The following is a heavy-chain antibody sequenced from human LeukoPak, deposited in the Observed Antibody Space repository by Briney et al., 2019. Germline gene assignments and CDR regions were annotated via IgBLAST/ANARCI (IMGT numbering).Heavy chain of an antibody. CDR1: GYTFTSYD. D-gene: IGHD2-15*01. CDR3: ARIDCSGGSCYSVSREGSFDY. V-gene: IGHV1-8*01. J-gene: IGHJ4*02. CDR2: MNPNSGNT. Sequence: GASAKVSCKASGYTFTSYDINWVRQATGQGLEWMGWMNPNSGNTGYAQKFQGRVTMTRNTSISTAYMELSSLRSEDTAVYYCARIDCSGGSCYSVSREGSFDYWGQGTLVTVSS.